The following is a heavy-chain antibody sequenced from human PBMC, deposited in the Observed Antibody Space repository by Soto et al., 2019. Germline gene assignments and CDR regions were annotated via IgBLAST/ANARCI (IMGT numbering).Heavy chain of an antibody. CDR2: MNPNSGDT. J-gene: IGHJ5*02. V-gene: IGHV1-8*01. CDR1: GNTFTNYD. D-gene: IGHD4-17*01. CDR3: ARGVKYGAYSRWFDP. Sequence: QVQLVQSGAEVKKPGASVKVSCKASGNTFTNYDINWVRQATGQGLEYLGWMNPNSGDTDYVQKFQGRVTMTWDTSITTAYMELRSLRSEDTAVYFCARGVKYGAYSRWFDPWGQGTLLTVSS.